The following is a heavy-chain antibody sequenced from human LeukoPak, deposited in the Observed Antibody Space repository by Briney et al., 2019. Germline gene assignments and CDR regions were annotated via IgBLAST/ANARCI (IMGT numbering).Heavy chain of an antibody. CDR3: ASYLYWWSGLGY. CDR2: IKPDGSEK. Sequence: PGGSLRLSCAASGFTFSDYWMTWVRQAPGKGLERVANIKPDGSEKYYVDSVKGRFTISRDNAKNSLYLQMNSLRVEDTAVYYCASYLYWWSGLGYWGQGTLVTVSS. D-gene: IGHD2-8*02. CDR1: GFTFSDYW. J-gene: IGHJ4*02. V-gene: IGHV3-7*01.